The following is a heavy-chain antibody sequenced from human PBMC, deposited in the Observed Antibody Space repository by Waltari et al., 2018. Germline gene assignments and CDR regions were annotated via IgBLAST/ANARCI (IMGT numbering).Heavy chain of an antibody. V-gene: IGHV3-48*03. CDR2: IRSGAKTT. CDR3: ARDRPPPYSTGWYVLFH. CDR1: GVNTGPYE. J-gene: IGHJ4*02. D-gene: IGHD6-19*01. Sequence: VESGGGVVQPGGSLRLSCADSGVNTGPYEFNWVRRAPGKGKDWIAYIRSGAKTTSYAASVQGRFTISRDNVNNSIYLQMNSLRVEDTAIYYCARDRPPPYSTGWYVLFHWGQGSQVTVSA.